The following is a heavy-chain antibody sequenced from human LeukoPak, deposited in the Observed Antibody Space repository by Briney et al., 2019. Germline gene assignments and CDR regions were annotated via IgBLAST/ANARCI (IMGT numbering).Heavy chain of an antibody. CDR1: GFTFSSYA. V-gene: IGHV3-30-3*01. D-gene: IGHD6-6*01. J-gene: IGHJ3*02. CDR2: ISYDGSNK. CDR3: ARWIWQLAHPGAFDI. Sequence: PGGSLRLSCAASGFTFSSYAMHWVRQAPGKGLEWVAVISYDGSNKYYADSVKGRFTISRDNSKNTLYLQMNSLRAEDTAVYYCARWIWQLAHPGAFDIWGQGTMVTVSS.